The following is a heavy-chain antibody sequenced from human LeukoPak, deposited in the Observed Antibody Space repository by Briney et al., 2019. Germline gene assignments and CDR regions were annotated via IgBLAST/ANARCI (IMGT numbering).Heavy chain of an antibody. CDR2: ISYDGSNK. CDR3: ASSWHDDAFDI. CDR1: GFTFSSYA. J-gene: IGHJ3*02. V-gene: IGHV3-30-3*01. Sequence: GRSLRLSCAASGFTFSSYAMHWVRHAPGKGLEWVAVISYDGSNKYYADSVKGRFTISRDNSKNTLYLKMNSLRAEDTAVYYCASSWHDDAFDIWGQGTMVTVSS.